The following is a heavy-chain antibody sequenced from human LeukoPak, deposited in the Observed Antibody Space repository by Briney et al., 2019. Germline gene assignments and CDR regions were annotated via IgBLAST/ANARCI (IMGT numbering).Heavy chain of an antibody. J-gene: IGHJ4*02. CDR2: IYYSGST. D-gene: IGHD2-15*01. CDR3: AEANQDIVMGY. Sequence: PSEILSLTCTVSGGSISSYYWSWIRQPPGKGLEWIGYIYYSGSTNYNPSLKSRVTISVDTSKNQFSLKLSSVTAADTAVYYCAEANQDIVMGYWGQGTLVTVSS. V-gene: IGHV4-59*12. CDR1: GGSISSYY.